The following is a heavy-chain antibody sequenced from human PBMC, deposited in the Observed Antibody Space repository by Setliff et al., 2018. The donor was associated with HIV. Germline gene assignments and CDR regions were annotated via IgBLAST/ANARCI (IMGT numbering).Heavy chain of an antibody. V-gene: IGHV4-38-2*01. CDR2: IYHSGST. J-gene: IGHJ5*02. D-gene: IGHD2-15*01. Sequence: PSETLSLTCAVSGYSISSGYYWGWTRQPPGKGLEWIGSIYHSGSTYYNPSLKSRVTISVDTSKNQFSLKLSSVTAADTAVYYCARSVGYCSGGSCSNWFDPWGQGTLVTVSS. CDR1: GYSISSGYY. CDR3: ARSVGYCSGGSCSNWFDP.